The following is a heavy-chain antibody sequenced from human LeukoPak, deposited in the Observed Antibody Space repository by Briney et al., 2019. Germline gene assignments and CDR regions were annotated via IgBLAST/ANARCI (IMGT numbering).Heavy chain of an antibody. D-gene: IGHD6-6*01. CDR1: GASISSSSYY. CDR2: IYYSGST. Sequence: PSETLSLTCTVSGASISSSSYYWGWIRQPPGKGLEWIGSIYYSGSTHYNPSLKSRVTISVDTSKNQYSLKLSSVTAADTAVYYCARWEYSSSSTPGGFYYFDYWGQGTLVTVSS. J-gene: IGHJ4*02. V-gene: IGHV4-39*01. CDR3: ARWEYSSSSTPGGFYYFDY.